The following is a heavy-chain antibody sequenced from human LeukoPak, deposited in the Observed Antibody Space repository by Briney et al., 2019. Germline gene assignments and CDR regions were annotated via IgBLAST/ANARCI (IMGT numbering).Heavy chain of an antibody. CDR1: GGTFSSYA. Sequence: GSSVKLSCKASGGTFSSYAISWVRQAPGQGLEWMGGIIPIFGTANYAQKFQGRVTITADKSTSTAYMELSSLRSEDTAVYYCARIYGSGSYYRYYYMDVWGKGTTVTVSS. CDR3: ARIYGSGSYYRYYYMDV. CDR2: IIPIFGTA. D-gene: IGHD3-10*01. V-gene: IGHV1-69*06. J-gene: IGHJ6*03.